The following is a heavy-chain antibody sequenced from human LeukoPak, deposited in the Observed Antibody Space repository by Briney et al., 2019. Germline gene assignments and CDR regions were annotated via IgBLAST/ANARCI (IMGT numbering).Heavy chain of an antibody. D-gene: IGHD4-23*01. Sequence: PSETLSLTCTVSGGSISSSSWWNWVRQTPGKGLEWIGEINHSGSTNFNPSLKSRVTISLDTSKNQFSLTLRSLTAADTAVYYCARGRGGNSGDYWGQGTLVTVSS. CDR1: GGSISSSSW. J-gene: IGHJ4*02. CDR3: ARGRGGNSGDY. CDR2: INHSGST. V-gene: IGHV4-4*02.